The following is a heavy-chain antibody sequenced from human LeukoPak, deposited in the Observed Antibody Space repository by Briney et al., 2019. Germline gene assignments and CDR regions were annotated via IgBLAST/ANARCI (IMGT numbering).Heavy chain of an antibody. CDR3: AKVGRKYSSGWYDGGDLDY. Sequence: GGSLRLSCAASGLTFSSYAMSWVRQAPGKGLEWVSAISGSGGSTYYADSVKGRFTISRDNSKNTLYLQMNSLRAEDTAVYYCAKVGRKYSSGWYDGGDLDYWGQGTLVTVSS. CDR1: GLTFSSYA. D-gene: IGHD6-19*01. V-gene: IGHV3-23*01. CDR2: ISGSGGST. J-gene: IGHJ4*02.